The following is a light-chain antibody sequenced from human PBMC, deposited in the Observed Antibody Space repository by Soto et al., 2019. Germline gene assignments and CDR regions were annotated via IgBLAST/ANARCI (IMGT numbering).Light chain of an antibody. Sequence: QSALTQPASVSGSPGQSITMSCTGTSSDVGGYNYVSWYQQHPGKAPKLMIYEVSNRPSGVSNRFSGSKSGNTASLTISGLRAEDEADYYCSSHISSSIAYVFGTGTKLPVL. CDR3: SSHISSSIAYV. CDR1: SSDVGGYNY. CDR2: EVS. J-gene: IGLJ1*01. V-gene: IGLV2-14*01.